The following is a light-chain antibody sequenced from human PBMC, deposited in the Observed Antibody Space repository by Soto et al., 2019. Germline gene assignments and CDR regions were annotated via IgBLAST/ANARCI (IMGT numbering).Light chain of an antibody. V-gene: IGLV1-51*01. J-gene: IGLJ2*01. CDR1: SSNVGGDY. CDR3: GTCDISLDTVV. CDR2: DNH. Sequence: QSVLTQPPSVSAAPGQKVTISCSGSSSNVGGDYVSWYQVLPQKAPNLLIYDNHKRHSGIPDRFSGSKSGTSATLGITDLQSGEEAEYYCGTCDISLDTVVFGGGTKVTVL.